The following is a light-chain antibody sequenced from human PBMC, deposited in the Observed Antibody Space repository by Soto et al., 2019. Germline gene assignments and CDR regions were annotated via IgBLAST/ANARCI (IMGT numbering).Light chain of an antibody. Sequence: DIVMTQSPDSLAVSLGERATINCKSSQSVLHTSINKNCLAWYQQKPGQPPNLLIYWASTREYGVPDRFSGSGSGTDFSLTISSLQAEDVAVYYCQQYSSMPWTFGQGTNVEI. J-gene: IGKJ1*01. CDR2: WAS. CDR3: QQYSSMPWT. V-gene: IGKV4-1*01. CDR1: QSVLHTSINKNC.